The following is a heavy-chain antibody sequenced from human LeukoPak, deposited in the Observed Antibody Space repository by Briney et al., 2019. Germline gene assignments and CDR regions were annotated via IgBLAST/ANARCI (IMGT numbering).Heavy chain of an antibody. J-gene: IGHJ6*02. D-gene: IGHD4-17*01. CDR3: AKGQTTVTTPDYYGMDV. V-gene: IGHV3-48*03. CDR1: GFTFSTYE. CDR2: ISSSGSII. Sequence: GGSLRLSCAASGFTFSTYEMNWVRQAPGKGLEWVSYISSSGSIIYYTDSVRGRFTISRDNAKNSLYLQMNSLRAEDTAVYYCAKGQTTVTTPDYYGMDVWGQGTTVTVSS.